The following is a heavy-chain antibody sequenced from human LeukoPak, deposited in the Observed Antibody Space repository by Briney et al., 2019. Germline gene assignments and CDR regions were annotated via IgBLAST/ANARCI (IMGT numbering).Heavy chain of an antibody. CDR3: ARYSGSYLLDY. Sequence: SETLSLTCTVTGGSISSYYWSWIRQPPGKGLEWIGYIYYSGSTNYNPSLKSRVTISVDTSKNQFSLKLSSVTAADTAVYYCARYSGSYLLDYWGQGTLVTVSS. CDR1: GGSISSYY. D-gene: IGHD1-26*01. V-gene: IGHV4-59*01. CDR2: IYYSGST. J-gene: IGHJ4*02.